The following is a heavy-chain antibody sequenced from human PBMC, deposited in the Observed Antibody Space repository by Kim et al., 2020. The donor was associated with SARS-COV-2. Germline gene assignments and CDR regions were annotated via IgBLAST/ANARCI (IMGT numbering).Heavy chain of an antibody. CDR2: ISSSGSTI. J-gene: IGHJ6*02. D-gene: IGHD3-10*01. CDR1: GFTFSSYE. V-gene: IGHV3-48*03. Sequence: GGSLRLSCAASGFTFSSYEMNWVRQAPGKGLEWVSYISSSGSTIYYADSVKGQFTISRDNAKNSLYLQMNSLRAEDTAVYYCARDLVDYVLLWFGERGANYYYYGMDVWGQGTTVTVSS. CDR3: ARDLVDYVLLWFGERGANYYYYGMDV.